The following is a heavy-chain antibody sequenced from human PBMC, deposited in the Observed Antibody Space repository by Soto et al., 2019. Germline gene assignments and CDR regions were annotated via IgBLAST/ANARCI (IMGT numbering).Heavy chain of an antibody. CDR3: VKDHLMTTLTKAGF. Sequence: QVQLVESGGGVVQPGGSLRLSCAASGFSLTNYGMHWVRQAPGKGLEWVAVISYHGRDEFYADSVKGRFTISRDSSKNALYLQMHSLSPDATAVYYCVKDHLMTTLTKAGFWGQGTLVAVSS. CDR1: GFSLTNYG. J-gene: IGHJ4*02. V-gene: IGHV3-30*18. CDR2: ISYHGRDE. D-gene: IGHD4-4*01.